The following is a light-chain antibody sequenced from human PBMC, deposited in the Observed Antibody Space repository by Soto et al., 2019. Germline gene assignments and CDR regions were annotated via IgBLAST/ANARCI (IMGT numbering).Light chain of an antibody. CDR2: DVS. J-gene: IGLJ2*01. CDR1: SSDVGGYNY. V-gene: IGLV2-14*03. Sequence: QSVLTQPASVSGSPGQSITISCTGTSSDVGGYNYVSWYQQHPGKAPKLMIYDVSNRPSGISNHFSGSQSGNTASLTISGLQAEDEADDYCSSYTSSSTVIFGGGTKLTVL. CDR3: SSYTSSSTVI.